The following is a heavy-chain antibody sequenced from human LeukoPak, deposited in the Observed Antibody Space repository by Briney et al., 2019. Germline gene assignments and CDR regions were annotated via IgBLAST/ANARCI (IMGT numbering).Heavy chain of an antibody. CDR1: GGSISSGGYS. Sequence: SETLSLTCAVSGGSISSGGYSWSWIRQPPGKGLEWIGYIYHSGSTYYNPSLKSRVTTSVDRSKNQFSLKLNSVTAADTAVYYCAREFGARFDYWGQGTLVTVSS. J-gene: IGHJ4*02. D-gene: IGHD3-10*01. V-gene: IGHV4-30-2*01. CDR3: AREFGARFDY. CDR2: IYHSGST.